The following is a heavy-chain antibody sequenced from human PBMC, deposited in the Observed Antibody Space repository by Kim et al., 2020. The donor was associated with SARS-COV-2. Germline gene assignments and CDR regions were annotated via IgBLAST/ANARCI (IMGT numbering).Heavy chain of an antibody. CDR3: ARTSAGPRTNSGYDYFVRSPYYFDY. CDR1: GYTFTSYY. D-gene: IGHD5-12*01. J-gene: IGHJ4*02. V-gene: IGHV1-46*01. Sequence: ASVKVSCKASGYTFTSYYMHWVRQAPGQGLEWMGIINPSGGSTSYAQKFQGRVTMTRDTSTSTVYMELSSLRSEDTAVYYCARTSAGPRTNSGYDYFVRSPYYFDYWGQGTLVTVSS. CDR2: INPSGGST.